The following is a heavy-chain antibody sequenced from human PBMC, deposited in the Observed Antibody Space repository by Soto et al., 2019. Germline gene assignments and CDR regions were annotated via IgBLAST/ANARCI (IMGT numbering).Heavy chain of an antibody. Sequence: PSETLSLTCEVSGDSITSSNWWSWVRQPPGKGLEWIGDIYHSGSANHNPSLKSRVTISVDKSKNQFSLELRSMTAADTAIYYFARELGAGSYYKSFDFWGQGTLVTVSS. CDR2: IYHSGSA. J-gene: IGHJ4*02. CDR3: ARELGAGSYYKSFDF. D-gene: IGHD3-10*01. V-gene: IGHV4-4*02. CDR1: GDSITSSNW.